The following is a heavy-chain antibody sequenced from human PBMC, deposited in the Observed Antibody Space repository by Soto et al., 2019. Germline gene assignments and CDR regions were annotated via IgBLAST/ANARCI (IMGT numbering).Heavy chain of an antibody. Sequence: QVQMVQSGAEVKKPGSSVKVSCTASGDTFNFYTISWVRQAPGQGLECMGRIIPMRGMSNYAQNFQGGVTMIADKSTNTAYMELSSLRSEDTALYYYATNYGSGSAHFDNWGQGTLVTVSS. CDR3: ATNYGSGSAHFDN. J-gene: IGHJ4*02. CDR1: GDTFNFYT. D-gene: IGHD3-10*01. V-gene: IGHV1-69*02. CDR2: IIPMRGMS.